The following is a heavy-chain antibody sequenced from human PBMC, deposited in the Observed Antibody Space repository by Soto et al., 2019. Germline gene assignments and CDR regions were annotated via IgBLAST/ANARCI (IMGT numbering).Heavy chain of an antibody. J-gene: IGHJ4*02. CDR1: GGSISSGDYY. CDR3: ASNSYGYIFYDH. Sequence: SETLSLTCTVSGGSISSGDYYWSWIRQPPGKGLEWIGYIYYSGSTYYNPSLKSRVTISVDTSKNQFPLKLSSVTAADTAVYYCASNSYGYIFYDHWGQGTLVTVSS. D-gene: IGHD5-18*01. CDR2: IYYSGST. V-gene: IGHV4-30-4*01.